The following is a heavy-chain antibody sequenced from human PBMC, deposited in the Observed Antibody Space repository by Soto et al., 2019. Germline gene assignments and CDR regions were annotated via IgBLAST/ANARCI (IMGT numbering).Heavy chain of an antibody. Sequence: ASVKVSCKASGYTFTSYGISWVRQAPGQGLEWMGWISAYNGNTNYAQKLQGRVTMTTDTFTSTAYMELRSLRSDDTAVYYCARDSEYSYGYSFDYWGQGTLVTVSS. CDR1: GYTFTSYG. D-gene: IGHD5-18*01. V-gene: IGHV1-18*01. CDR3: ARDSEYSYGYSFDY. J-gene: IGHJ4*02. CDR2: ISAYNGNT.